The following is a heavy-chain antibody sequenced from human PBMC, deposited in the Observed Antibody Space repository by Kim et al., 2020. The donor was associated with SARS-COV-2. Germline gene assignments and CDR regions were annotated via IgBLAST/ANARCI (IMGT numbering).Heavy chain of an antibody. CDR3: NPHYYDSIDYYYYGMDV. Sequence: GGSLRLSCAASGFTFSGSAMHWVRQASGKGLEWVGRIRSKANSYETAYAASVKGRFTISRDDSKNTAYLQMNSLKTEDTAVYYCNPHYYDSIDYYYYGMDVWGQETTVTVSS. CDR1: GFTFSGSA. D-gene: IGHD3-22*01. CDR2: IRSKANSYET. V-gene: IGHV3-73*01. J-gene: IGHJ6*02.